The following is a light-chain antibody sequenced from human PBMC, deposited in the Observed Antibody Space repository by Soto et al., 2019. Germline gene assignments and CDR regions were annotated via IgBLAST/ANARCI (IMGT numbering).Light chain of an antibody. Sequence: DIQMTQSPSSLSASVGDRVTMTCRASQGISNYLAWYQQKPGKVPKLLIYAASTLQSGVPSRFSGSGSGTDFTLTISSLQPEDVASYYCHKYNSALLTFAGGTKVEIK. CDR3: HKYNSALLT. CDR2: AAS. J-gene: IGKJ4*01. CDR1: QGISNY. V-gene: IGKV1-27*01.